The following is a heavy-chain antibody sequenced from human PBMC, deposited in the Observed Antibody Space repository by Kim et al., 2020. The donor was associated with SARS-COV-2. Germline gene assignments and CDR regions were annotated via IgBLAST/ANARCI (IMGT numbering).Heavy chain of an antibody. J-gene: IGHJ6*03. CDR2: ISSNGGST. CDR3: AIDSSSRYDCSLRAYY. Sequence: GGSLRLSCAASGFTFSSYSMHWVRQAPGKVLEYVSSISSNGGSTYYANSVNGRFTISRDNSKNTLYLQMGSLRAEAMAVYYCAIDSSSRYDCSLRAYY. CDR1: GFTFSSYS. V-gene: IGHV3-64*01. D-gene: IGHD3-3*01.